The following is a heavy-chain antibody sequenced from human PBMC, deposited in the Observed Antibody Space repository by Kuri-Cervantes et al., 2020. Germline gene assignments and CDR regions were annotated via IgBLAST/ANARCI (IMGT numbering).Heavy chain of an antibody. CDR1: GYTFTGYY. D-gene: IGHD3-9*01. J-gene: IGHJ4*02. Sequence: ASVKVSCKASGYTFTGYYMHWVRRAPGQGLEWMGWINPNSGGTNYAQKFQGRVTMTRDTSISTAYMELSRLRSDDTAVYYCAVYPAGDYDILTGYYVLGYWGQGTLVTVSS. V-gene: IGHV1-2*02. CDR3: AVYPAGDYDILTGYYVLGY. CDR2: INPNSGGT.